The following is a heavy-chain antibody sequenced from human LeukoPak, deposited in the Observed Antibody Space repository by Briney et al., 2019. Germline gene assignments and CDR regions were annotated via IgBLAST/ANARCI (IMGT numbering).Heavy chain of an antibody. Sequence: AETLSLTCTVSGGSISSSSYYWGWIRQPPGRGLERIGSIYYSGSTYYNPSLKSRVTISVDTSKNQFSLKLSSVTAADTAVYYCARDNHGSVFVPYYYGMDVWGQGTTVTVSS. CDR1: GGSISSSSYY. CDR2: IYYSGST. J-gene: IGHJ6*02. V-gene: IGHV4-39*07. D-gene: IGHD3-10*01. CDR3: ARDNHGSVFVPYYYGMDV.